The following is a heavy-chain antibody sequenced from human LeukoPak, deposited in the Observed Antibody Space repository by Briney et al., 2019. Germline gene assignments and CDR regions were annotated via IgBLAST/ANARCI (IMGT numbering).Heavy chain of an antibody. CDR1: GGSISSHY. D-gene: IGHD3-22*01. CDR2: IYYSGST. Sequence: SETLSLTCTVSGGSISSHYWSWIRQPPGKGLEWIGYIYYSGSTNYNPSLKSRVSISVDTSKNQFSLKLSSVTAADTAVYYCARVLPYYYDSSPTFDYWGQGTLVTVSS. J-gene: IGHJ4*02. CDR3: ARVLPYYYDSSPTFDY. V-gene: IGHV4-59*11.